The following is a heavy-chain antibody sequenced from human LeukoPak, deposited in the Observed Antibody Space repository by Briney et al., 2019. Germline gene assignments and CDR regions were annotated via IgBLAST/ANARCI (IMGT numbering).Heavy chain of an antibody. CDR1: GYTFTSYG. Sequence: ASVKVSCKASGYTFTSYGISWVRQAPGQGLERMGWISAYNGNTNYAQKLQGRVTMTTDTSTSTAYMELRSLRSEDTAVYYCARGGDLRYFDWLSEFDPWGQGTLVTVSS. V-gene: IGHV1-18*01. CDR2: ISAYNGNT. CDR3: ARGGDLRYFDWLSEFDP. D-gene: IGHD3-9*01. J-gene: IGHJ5*02.